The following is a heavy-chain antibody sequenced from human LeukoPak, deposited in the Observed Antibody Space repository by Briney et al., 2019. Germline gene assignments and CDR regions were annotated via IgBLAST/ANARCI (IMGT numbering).Heavy chain of an antibody. CDR1: GGSISSGSYY. CDR2: IYTSGST. J-gene: IGHJ4*02. V-gene: IGHV4-61*02. CDR3: AGDLGGYSYGHDY. D-gene: IGHD5-18*01. Sequence: PSETLSLTCTVSGGSISSGSYYWSWIRQPAGKGLEWIGRIYTSGSTNYNPSLKSRVTISVDTSKNQFSLKLSSVTAADTAVYYCAGDLGGYSYGHDYWGQGTLVTVSS.